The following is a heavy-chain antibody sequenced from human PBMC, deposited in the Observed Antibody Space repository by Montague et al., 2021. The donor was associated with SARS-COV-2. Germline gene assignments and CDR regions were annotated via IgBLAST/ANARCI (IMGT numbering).Heavy chain of an antibody. Sequence: SETLSLTCTVSGGSISSSSYYWGWIRQPPGKGLEWIGSNYYTGSNYYNPTRKSRVTISVDTSKNQFSLKLSSVTAADTAVYYCARDNRIAMLVVVTRYGLDVWGQGTPVTVSS. D-gene: IGHD3-22*01. CDR1: GGSISSSSYY. J-gene: IGHJ6*02. CDR3: ARDNRIAMLVVVTRYGLDV. CDR2: NYYTGSN. V-gene: IGHV4-39*07.